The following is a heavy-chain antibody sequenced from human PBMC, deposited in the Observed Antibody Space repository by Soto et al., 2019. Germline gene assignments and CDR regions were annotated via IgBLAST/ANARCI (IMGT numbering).Heavy chain of an antibody. CDR3: ARDLQGLRNGGYDYGDY. D-gene: IGHD5-12*01. CDR1: GFTFSDYY. CDR2: ISSSGDII. Sequence: GGSLRLSCAASGFTFSDYYMSWIRQAPGKGLEWVSYISSSGDIIYYADSVKGRFTVSRDNAKNSLHLQMNSLRAEDTAVYYCARDLQGLRNGGYDYGDYWGQGTPVTVSS. V-gene: IGHV3-11*01. J-gene: IGHJ4*02.